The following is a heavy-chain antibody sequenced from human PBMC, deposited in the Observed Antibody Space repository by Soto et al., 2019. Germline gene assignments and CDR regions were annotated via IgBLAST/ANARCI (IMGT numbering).Heavy chain of an antibody. D-gene: IGHD1-26*01. CDR2: INSDGGTT. CDR1: GFTFSNYW. J-gene: IGHJ4*02. Sequence: EVQLVESGGGLVQPGGSLRLSCAASGFTFSNYWMHWVRQAPGKGLVWVSHINSDGGTTSYADSVKGRFTISRDNAKNTLYLQMDSLRPEDTAVYYCARRNSGWDLGDWGQGTLVTVSS. CDR3: ARRNSGWDLGD. V-gene: IGHV3-74*01.